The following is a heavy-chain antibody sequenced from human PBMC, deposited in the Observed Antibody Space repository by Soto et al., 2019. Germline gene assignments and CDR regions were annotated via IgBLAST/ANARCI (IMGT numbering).Heavy chain of an antibody. J-gene: IGHJ6*02. CDR2: IHYSGSI. CDR1: GGSISYEYYH. Sequence: QVQLQQSGPGLVKPSQTLSLTCTVSGGSISYEYYHWTWIRQSPGKGLEWIGYIHYSGSIIYNPSFKSRVTISVDTSNQQFSLQLSSVTAADTAVYFCAREDDGGDRDYYGLDVWGQGTTVTVSS. V-gene: IGHV4-30-4*08. CDR3: AREDDGGDRDYYGLDV. D-gene: IGHD2-21*02.